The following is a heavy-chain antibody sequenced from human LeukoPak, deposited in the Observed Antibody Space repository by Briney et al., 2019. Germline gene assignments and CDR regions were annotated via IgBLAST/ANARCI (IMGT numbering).Heavy chain of an antibody. V-gene: IGHV1-69*05. CDR1: GGTFSSYA. D-gene: IGHD3-22*01. Sequence: GASVKVSCKASGGTFSSYAISWVRQAPGQGLEWMGGIIPIFGTANYAQKFQGRVTITTDESTSTAYMELSSPRSEDTAVYYCARDQGGYYDSSGYFDYWGQGTLVTVSS. J-gene: IGHJ4*02. CDR2: IIPIFGTA. CDR3: ARDQGGYYDSSGYFDY.